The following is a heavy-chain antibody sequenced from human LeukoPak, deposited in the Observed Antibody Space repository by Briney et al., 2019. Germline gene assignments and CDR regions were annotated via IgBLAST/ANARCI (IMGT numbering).Heavy chain of an antibody. CDR2: IYPGVST. D-gene: IGHD2-2*01. CDR3: ALRSSTRGSLRD. Sequence: GGSLRLSCAASGFDVISNYMTWVRQAPGKGLEWVSVIYPGVSTHYADSVKGRFIISRDNSKNMVSLQMNDLRADDTAVYYCALRSSTRGSLRDWGQGTLVTVSS. V-gene: IGHV3-53*01. J-gene: IGHJ4*02. CDR1: GFDVISNY.